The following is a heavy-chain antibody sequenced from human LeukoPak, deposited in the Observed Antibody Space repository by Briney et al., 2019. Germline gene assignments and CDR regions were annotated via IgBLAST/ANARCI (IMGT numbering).Heavy chain of an antibody. Sequence: HSAPLSLTSPALVGSISSSSYYWGWIRQPPGKGLAWIGSIYDSGSTYYNPSLKSRVTISVDTTKNQFSLKLSSVTAAATAVYYCARDSVATGKFDYWGQGTLVTVSS. CDR2: IYDSGST. CDR3: ARDSVATGKFDY. V-gene: IGHV4-39*07. J-gene: IGHJ4*02. CDR1: VGSISSSSYY. D-gene: IGHD5-12*01.